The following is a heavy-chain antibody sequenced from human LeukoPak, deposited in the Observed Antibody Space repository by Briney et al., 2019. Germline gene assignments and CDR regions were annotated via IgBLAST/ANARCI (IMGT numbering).Heavy chain of an antibody. CDR1: GYTLTELS. Sequence: ASVKVSCKVSGYTLTELSMHWVRQAPGKGLEWMGGFDPEDGETIHAQKFHGRVTMTEDTSTDTAYMELSSLRSEDTAVYYCARDFRAYSVEQWLVEWYYFDYWGQGTLVTVSS. V-gene: IGHV1-24*01. J-gene: IGHJ4*02. D-gene: IGHD6-19*01. CDR2: FDPEDGET. CDR3: ARDFRAYSVEQWLVEWYYFDY.